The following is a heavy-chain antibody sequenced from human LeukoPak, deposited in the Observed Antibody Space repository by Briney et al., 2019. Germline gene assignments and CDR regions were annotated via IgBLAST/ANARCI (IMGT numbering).Heavy chain of an antibody. J-gene: IGHJ4*02. CDR1: GFTFSSYE. CDR3: TGSHVTGDLFEH. V-gene: IGHV3-66*01. Sequence: PGGSLRLSCAASGFTFSSYEMHWVRQAPGKGLEWVSVILSGGVTFYTDSVEGRFTISRDISRNTVYLQMHGLRAEDTAIYYCTGSHVTGDLFEHWGQGTQVTVSS. D-gene: IGHD1-20*01. CDR2: ILSGGVT.